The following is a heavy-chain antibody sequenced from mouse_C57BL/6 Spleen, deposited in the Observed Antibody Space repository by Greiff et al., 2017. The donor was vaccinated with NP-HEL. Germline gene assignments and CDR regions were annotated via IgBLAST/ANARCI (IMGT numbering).Heavy chain of an antibody. V-gene: IGHV1-69*01. CDR2: IDPSDSYT. CDR1: GYTFTSYW. CDR3: ARRGYYDYGYWYFDV. J-gene: IGHJ1*03. D-gene: IGHD2-4*01. Sequence: QVQLQQPGAELVMPGASVKLSCKASGYTFTSYWMHWVKQRPGQGLEWIGEIDPSDSYTNYNQKFKGKSTLTVDKSSSTAYMQLSRLTSEDSAVYYCARRGYYDYGYWYFDVWGTGTTVTVSS.